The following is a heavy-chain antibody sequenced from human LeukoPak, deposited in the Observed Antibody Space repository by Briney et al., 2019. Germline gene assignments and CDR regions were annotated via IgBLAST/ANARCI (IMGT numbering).Heavy chain of an antibody. Sequence: GGSLRLSCAASGFSFSSYGIHWVRQAPGKGLEWVAFIRYDGSNKYYADSVKGRFTISRDNSKNTLYLQMNSLRAEDTAVYYCAKERNDYGGSAFDYWGQGTLVTVSS. J-gene: IGHJ4*02. CDR2: IRYDGSNK. D-gene: IGHD4-23*01. CDR1: GFSFSSYG. CDR3: AKERNDYGGSAFDY. V-gene: IGHV3-30*02.